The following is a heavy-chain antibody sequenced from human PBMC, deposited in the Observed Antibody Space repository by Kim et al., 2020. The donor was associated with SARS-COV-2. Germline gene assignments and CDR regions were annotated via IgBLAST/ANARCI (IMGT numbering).Heavy chain of an antibody. D-gene: IGHD6-19*01. J-gene: IGHJ4*02. Sequence: SPSFQGQVTISADKSISTAYLQWSSLKASDTAMYYCARHSGSGWYSSDYWGQGTLVTVSS. V-gene: IGHV5-51*01. CDR3: ARHSGSGWYSSDY.